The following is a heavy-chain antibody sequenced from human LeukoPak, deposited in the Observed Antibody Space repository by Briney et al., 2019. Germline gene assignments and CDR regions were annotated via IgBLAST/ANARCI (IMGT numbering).Heavy chain of an antibody. CDR1: GFTFSAYA. J-gene: IGHJ4*02. Sequence: PGGSLRLSCAASGFTFSAYAMTWVRQAPGKGLEWVSDISGTGANTYYADSVKGRFTISRDNAKNTLYLQMNSLRAEDTAVYYCARYTGSYNAIDYWGQGALVTVSS. D-gene: IGHD1-26*01. CDR2: ISGTGANT. V-gene: IGHV3-23*01. CDR3: ARYTGSYNAIDY.